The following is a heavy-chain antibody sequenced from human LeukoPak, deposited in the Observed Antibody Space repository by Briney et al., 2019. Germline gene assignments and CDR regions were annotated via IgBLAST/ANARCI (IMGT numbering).Heavy chain of an antibody. D-gene: IGHD5-24*01. J-gene: IGHJ4*02. CDR2: INSDGSST. V-gene: IGHV3-74*01. CDR3: ARDRGRRRDGYNYPFDY. Sequence: QSGGSLRLSCAASGLTFSFYSMNWVRQAPGKGLVWVSRINSDGSSTSYADSVKGRFTISRDNAKNTLYLQMNSLRAEDTAVYYCARDRGRRRDGYNYPFDYWGQGTLVTVSS. CDR1: GLTFSFYS.